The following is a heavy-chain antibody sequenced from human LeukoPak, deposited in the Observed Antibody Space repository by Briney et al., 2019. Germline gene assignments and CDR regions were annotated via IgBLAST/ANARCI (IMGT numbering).Heavy chain of an antibody. CDR2: IYGGDAA. J-gene: IGHJ4*02. CDR1: GINVSSNY. Sequence: QPGGSLILSCAASGINVSSNYMTWIRQAPGKGLEWVSLIYGGDAAYYAESVRGRFMISRDNLKNTLFLQMNSLRVEDTAVYYCVTSTGQQFIPYDYWGQGTHVTVSS. V-gene: IGHV3-66*02. D-gene: IGHD6-13*01. CDR3: VTSTGQQFIPYDY.